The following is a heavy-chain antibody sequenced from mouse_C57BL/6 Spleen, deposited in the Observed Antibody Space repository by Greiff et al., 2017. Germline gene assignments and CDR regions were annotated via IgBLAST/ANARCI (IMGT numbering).Heavy chain of an antibody. CDR3: ATGFYAMDY. J-gene: IGHJ4*01. V-gene: IGHV5-17*01. CDR2: IRSGSSTI. CDR1: GFTFSDYG. Sequence: DVMLVESGGGLVKPGGSLKLSCAASGFTFSDYGMYWVRQAPEKGLEWVAYIRSGSSTIYYASTVKGRFTISRDHAKNTLFLQMTSLRSEDAAMYYCATGFYAMDYWGQGTSVTVSS.